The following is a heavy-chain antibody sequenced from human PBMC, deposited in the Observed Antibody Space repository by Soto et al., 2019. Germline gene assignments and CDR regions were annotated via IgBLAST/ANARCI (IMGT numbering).Heavy chain of an antibody. CDR2: MHYSGIS. D-gene: IGHD1-26*01. CDR3: ARLIHSGNYYFDY. CDR1: GGAVSGNSYY. V-gene: IGHV4-39*01. J-gene: IGHJ4*02. Sequence: SETLSLTCTVSGGAVSGNSYYWGWIRQPPGKGLEWFGSMHYSGISYYNTSLKSRVTISIDTSKNQISLKLTSVTAADTAVYFCARLIHSGNYYFDYWGQGTLVTVSS.